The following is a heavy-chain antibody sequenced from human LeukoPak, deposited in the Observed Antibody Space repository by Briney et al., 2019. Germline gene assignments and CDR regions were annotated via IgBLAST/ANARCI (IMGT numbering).Heavy chain of an antibody. CDR3: ATIMDRGVISKSVAFDI. J-gene: IGHJ3*02. D-gene: IGHD3-10*01. V-gene: IGHV1-24*01. Sequence: GASVKVSCKVSGYTLTELSMHWVRQAPGKGLEWMGGFDPEDGETIYAQKFQGRVTMTEDTSTDTAYMELSSLRSEDTAVYYCATIMDRGVISKSVAFDIWGQGTMVTVSS. CDR2: FDPEDGET. CDR1: GYTLTELS.